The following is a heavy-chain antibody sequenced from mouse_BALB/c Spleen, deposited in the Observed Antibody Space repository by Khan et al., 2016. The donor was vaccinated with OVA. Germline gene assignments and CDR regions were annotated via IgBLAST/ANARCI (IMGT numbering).Heavy chain of an antibody. D-gene: IGHD3-1*01. CDR1: GYSITSGYF. J-gene: IGHJ3*01. V-gene: IGHV3-6*02. CDR3: ARWGSSGPAWFTY. CDR2: IRYDGNS. Sequence: EVQLQESGPGLVKPSQSLSLTCSVTGYSITSGYFWNWIRQFPGNNLEWMGYIRYDGNSDYNPSLKNRISITRDTSKNQFFLKLNSVTPEDTATYYCARWGSSGPAWFTYWGQGTLVTVSA.